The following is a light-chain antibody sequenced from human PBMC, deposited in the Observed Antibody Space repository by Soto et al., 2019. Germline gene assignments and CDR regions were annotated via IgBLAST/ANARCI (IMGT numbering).Light chain of an antibody. Sequence: EMVLTQSPDTLSLSPGERATLSCRASQSVCSNYLAWYQQKLGQAPRLLIYGASTRVTGIPDRFSGSGSGTDFTLTVSRLEPEDFAVFYCQQYGSSPPTFGQGTKLEIK. J-gene: IGKJ2*01. CDR2: GAS. CDR3: QQYGSSPPT. CDR1: QSVCSNY. V-gene: IGKV3-20*01.